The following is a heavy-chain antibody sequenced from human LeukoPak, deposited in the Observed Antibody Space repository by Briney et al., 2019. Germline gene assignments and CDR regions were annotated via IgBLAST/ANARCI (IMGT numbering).Heavy chain of an antibody. D-gene: IGHD3-22*01. CDR2: IYYSGST. V-gene: IGHV4-39*07. CDR3: ARAIAATSSGYYSYFDY. Sequence: SETLSLTCTVSGGSISSSSYYWGWIRQRPGKGLEWIGSIYYSGSTYYNPSLKSRVTISVDTSKNQFSLKLSSVTAADTAVYYCARAIAATSSGYYSYFDYWGQGTLVTVSS. CDR1: GGSISSSSYY. J-gene: IGHJ4*02.